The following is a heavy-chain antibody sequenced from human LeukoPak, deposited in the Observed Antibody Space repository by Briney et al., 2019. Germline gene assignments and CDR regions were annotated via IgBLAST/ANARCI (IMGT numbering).Heavy chain of an antibody. D-gene: IGHD4-17*01. CDR2: IYHSGST. J-gene: IGHJ4*02. V-gene: IGHV4-4*02. CDR3: VRVVDGDSGPQFDY. Sequence: SETLSLTCAVSGGSINSNNWWSWVRQSPLKGLEWIGKIYHSGSTNYNPSFRSRVTISVEKSKNQFSLKLNSLTAADTAVYYCVRVVDGDSGPQFDYWGQGILVTVSS. CDR1: GGSINSNNW.